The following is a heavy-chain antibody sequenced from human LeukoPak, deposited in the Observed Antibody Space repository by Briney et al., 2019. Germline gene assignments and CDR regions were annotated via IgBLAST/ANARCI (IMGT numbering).Heavy chain of an antibody. CDR3: AELGITMIGGV. CDR2: INWNGGST. CDR1: GFTFDDYG. D-gene: IGHD3-10*02. J-gene: IGHJ6*04. Sequence: GGSLRLSCAASGFTFDDYGMTWVRQAPGKGLEWVSGINWNGGSTGYVDSVKGRFTISRDNAKNSLYLQMNSLRAEDTAVYYCAELGITMIGGVWGKGTTVTISS. V-gene: IGHV3-20*04.